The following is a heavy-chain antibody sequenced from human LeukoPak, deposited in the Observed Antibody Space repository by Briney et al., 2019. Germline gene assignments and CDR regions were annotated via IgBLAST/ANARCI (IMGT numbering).Heavy chain of an antibody. Sequence: GRSLRLSCAASGFTFSSYAMHWVRQAPGKGLEWVAVVAHDEKTIFYADSLKGRFTVSRDNSKNTVYLHMNSLRDEDTAVYYCAREKQSGGTPFDYWGQGSLVTVSS. CDR3: AREKQSGGTPFDY. CDR2: VAHDEKTI. J-gene: IGHJ4*02. CDR1: GFTFSSYA. V-gene: IGHV3-30*04. D-gene: IGHD1-26*01.